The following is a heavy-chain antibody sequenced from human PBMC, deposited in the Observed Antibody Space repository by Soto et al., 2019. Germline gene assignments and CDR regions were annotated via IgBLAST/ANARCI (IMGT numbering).Heavy chain of an antibody. CDR2: IYYSGST. Sequence: SETLSLTCTVSGGSISSGGYYWSWIRQHPGEGLEWIGYIYYSGSTYYNPSLKSRVTISVDTSKNQFSLKLSSVTAADTAVYYCARGSISFTMIVVVIAPPPGAFDIWGQGTMVTVSS. CDR3: ARGSISFTMIVVVIAPPPGAFDI. CDR1: GGSISSGGYY. D-gene: IGHD3-22*01. V-gene: IGHV4-31*03. J-gene: IGHJ3*02.